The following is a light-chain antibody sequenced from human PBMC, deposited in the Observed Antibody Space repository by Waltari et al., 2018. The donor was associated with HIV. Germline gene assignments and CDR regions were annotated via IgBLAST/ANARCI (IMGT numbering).Light chain of an antibody. J-gene: IGKJ1*01. V-gene: IGKV3-15*01. CDR1: QSVITN. CDR3: QQYNTWPRT. Sequence: EIVMTQSPATLSVSPGDRVTLACRASQSVITNLAWYQQKFGQPPRLLIYATSTRATDIPARFSGGGSGTEFTLTISSLQSEDFAVYYCQQYNTWPRTFGQETKVEL. CDR2: ATS.